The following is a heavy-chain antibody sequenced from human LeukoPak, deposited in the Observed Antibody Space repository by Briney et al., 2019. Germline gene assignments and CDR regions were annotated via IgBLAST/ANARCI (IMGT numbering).Heavy chain of an antibody. Sequence: TSETLSLTCAVYGGSFSGYYWSWIRQPPGKGLEWIGEINHSGSTNYNPSLKSRVTISVDTSKNQFSLKLSSVTAADTAVYYCAGKLLWFGEFDYWGQGTLVTVSS. CDR1: GGSFSGYY. D-gene: IGHD3-10*01. J-gene: IGHJ4*02. V-gene: IGHV4-34*01. CDR2: INHSGST. CDR3: AGKLLWFGEFDY.